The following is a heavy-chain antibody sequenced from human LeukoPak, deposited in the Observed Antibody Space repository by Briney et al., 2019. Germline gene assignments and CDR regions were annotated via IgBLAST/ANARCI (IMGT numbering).Heavy chain of an antibody. CDR1: GGSISSSSYY. J-gene: IGHJ4*02. CDR2: IYYSGST. Sequence: ASETLSLTCTVSGGSISSSSYYWGWIRQPPGKGLEWIGSIYYSGSTYYNPSLKSRVTISVDTSKNQFSLKLSSVTAADTAVYYCARDESYSNPRAPVYWGQGTLVTVSS. CDR3: ARDESYSNPRAPVY. D-gene: IGHD4-11*01. V-gene: IGHV4-39*07.